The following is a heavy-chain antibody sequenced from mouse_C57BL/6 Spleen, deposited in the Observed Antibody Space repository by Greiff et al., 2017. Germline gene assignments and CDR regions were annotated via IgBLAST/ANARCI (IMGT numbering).Heavy chain of an antibody. V-gene: IGHV1-18*01. CDR3: ARELYYYGSSRTMDY. J-gene: IGHJ4*01. CDR1: GYTFTDYN. Sequence: VHVKQSGPELVKPGASVKIPCKASGYTFTDYNMDWVKQSHGKSLEWIGDINPNNGGTIYNQKFKGKATLTVDKSSSTAYMGLRSLTSEDTAVYYCARELYYYGSSRTMDYWGQGTSVTVSS. D-gene: IGHD1-1*01. CDR2: INPNNGGT.